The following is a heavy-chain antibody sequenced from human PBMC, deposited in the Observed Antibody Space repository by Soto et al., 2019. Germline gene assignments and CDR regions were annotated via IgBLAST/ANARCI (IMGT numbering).Heavy chain of an antibody. CDR2: IYDSGST. CDR1: GDSIRSYY. J-gene: IGHJ4*02. V-gene: IGHV4-59*01. Sequence: PSETLCLTCTVSGDSIRSYYWSWIRQPPGKGLEWIGYIYDSGSTNYNPSLESRVTISVDTSKSQFSLKLSSVTAADTAVYYCARDRAYYESSGLYFDYWGQGTLVTVSS. D-gene: IGHD3-22*01. CDR3: ARDRAYYESSGLYFDY.